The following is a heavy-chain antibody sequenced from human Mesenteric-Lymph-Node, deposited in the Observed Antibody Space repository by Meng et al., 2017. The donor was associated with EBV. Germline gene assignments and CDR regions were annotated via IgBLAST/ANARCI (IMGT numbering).Heavy chain of an antibody. D-gene: IGHD1-26*01. CDR2: ISGHNGNT. J-gene: IGHJ4*02. V-gene: IGHV1-18*01. Sequence: VQLVQSGAEVRRAGASGKVSCKASGYTVTGYGISWVRQAPGQGLDWMGWISGHNGNTNYAQKFQGRVTLTTDTSTSTAYMELRSLRSDDTAVYYCVRDGDGIVPSINFDYWGQGTLVTVSS. CDR3: VRDGDGIVPSINFDY. CDR1: GYTVTGYG.